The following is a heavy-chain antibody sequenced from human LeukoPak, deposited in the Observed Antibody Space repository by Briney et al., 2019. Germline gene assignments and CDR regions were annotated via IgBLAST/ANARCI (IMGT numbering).Heavy chain of an antibody. CDR1: GYSFPSYW. J-gene: IGHJ1*01. CDR3: ARLPYCSGISCYSGEAEYFQH. D-gene: IGHD2-15*01. CDR2: IYPGDSDT. Sequence: GESLQISCKASGYSFPSYWIGWVRPMPGKGLEWMGIIYPGDSDTRYRPSFQGQVTISADKSISTAYLQWSSLKASDTAMYYCARLPYCSGISCYSGEAEYFQHWGQGTLVIVSS. V-gene: IGHV5-51*01.